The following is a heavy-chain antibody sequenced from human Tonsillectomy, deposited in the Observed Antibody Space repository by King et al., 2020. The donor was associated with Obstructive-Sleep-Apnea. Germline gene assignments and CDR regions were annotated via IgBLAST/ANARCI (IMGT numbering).Heavy chain of an antibody. D-gene: IGHD1-14*01. CDR2: VYYSGST. CDR3: AKNRSPTY. J-gene: IGHJ4*02. CDR1: GGSISTYY. V-gene: IGHV4-59*03. Sequence: VQLQESGPGLVKPSATLSLTCTVSGGSISTYYWSWIRQPPGKGLEWVGYVYYSGSTNSNPSLKSRVTISVDTSKNQFSLQLSSVTAADTAVYYCAKNRSPTYWGQGTLVTVSS.